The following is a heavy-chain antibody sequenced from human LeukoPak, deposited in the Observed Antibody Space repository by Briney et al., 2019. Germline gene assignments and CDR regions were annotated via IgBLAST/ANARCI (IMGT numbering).Heavy chain of an antibody. CDR1: GFTFSSYA. Sequence: GGSLRLSCAASGFTFSSYAMSWVRQAPGKGLEWVSVISNSGGSTFYADSVKGRFTISRDNAKNTLYLQMNSLRAEDTAVYYCAKDAGTWGYGYNFDCWGQGTLVTVSS. D-gene: IGHD1-1*01. CDR3: AKDAGTWGYGYNFDC. V-gene: IGHV3-23*01. J-gene: IGHJ4*02. CDR2: ISNSGGST.